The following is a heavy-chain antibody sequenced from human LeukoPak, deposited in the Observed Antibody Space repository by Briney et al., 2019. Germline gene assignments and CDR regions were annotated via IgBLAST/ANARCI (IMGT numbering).Heavy chain of an antibody. D-gene: IGHD2-2*01. J-gene: IGHJ4*02. V-gene: IGHV5-51*01. CDR1: GYSFTSYW. Sequence: GVSLQISCKGPGYSFTSYWIGWVRQMPGKGLEWMGIIYPGDSHTRYSPSFQGQVTISADKSISTAYLQWSSLKASDTAMYYCARQKGSSTSNDYWGQGTLVTVSS. CDR3: ARQKGSSTSNDY. CDR2: IYPGDSHT.